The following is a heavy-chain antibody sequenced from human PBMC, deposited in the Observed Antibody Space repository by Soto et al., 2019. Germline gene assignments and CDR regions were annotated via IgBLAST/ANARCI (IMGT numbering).Heavy chain of an antibody. D-gene: IGHD5-18*01. CDR1: GYTFTSYD. CDR2: MNPNSGNT. Sequence: QVQLVQSGAEVKKPGASVKVSCKASGYTFTSYDINWVRQATGQGLEWMGWMNPNSGNTGYAQKFQGRVTMTRNTSISTAYMELSSLRSEDTAVYYCARRFSYSYGHGIGYWGQGTLVTVSS. J-gene: IGHJ4*02. V-gene: IGHV1-8*01. CDR3: ARRFSYSYGHGIGY.